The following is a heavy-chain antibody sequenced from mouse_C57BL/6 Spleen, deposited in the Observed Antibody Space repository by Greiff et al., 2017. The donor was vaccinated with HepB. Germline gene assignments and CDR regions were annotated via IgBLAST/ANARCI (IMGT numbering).Heavy chain of an antibody. Sequence: VQLQQSGPGLVQPSQSLSITCTVSGFSLTSYGIHWVRQSPGKGLEWLGVIWRGGSTDYNAACMSRLSITKDNSKSQVFFKMNSLQADDTAIYYCAKALITTVVADAMDYWGQGTSVTVSS. CDR1: GFSLTSYG. V-gene: IGHV2-5*01. J-gene: IGHJ4*01. CDR2: IWRGGST. CDR3: AKALITTVVADAMDY. D-gene: IGHD1-1*01.